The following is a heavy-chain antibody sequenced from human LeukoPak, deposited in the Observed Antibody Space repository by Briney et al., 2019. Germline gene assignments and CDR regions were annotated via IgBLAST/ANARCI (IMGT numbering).Heavy chain of an antibody. CDR1: GGSISPYY. V-gene: IGHV4-59*01. J-gene: IGHJ4*02. Sequence: TSETLSLTCTVSGGSISPYYWSWIRQPPGKGLEWIGYIYYSGSTTYNPSLKSRLTMSVDTSKNQFSQKVSSVTAADTAFYYCARGRRRLDYWGQGILVTVSS. CDR2: IYYSGST. D-gene: IGHD1-1*01. CDR3: ARGRRRLDY.